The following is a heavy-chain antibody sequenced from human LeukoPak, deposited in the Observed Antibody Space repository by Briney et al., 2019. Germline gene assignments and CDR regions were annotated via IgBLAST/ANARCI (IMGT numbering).Heavy chain of an antibody. Sequence: GGSLRLSCGVFEITFSSNAMSWVRQAPGKGLEWFSAISVSGGSPYYADSVKGRFTICRDNSKNTLSLQMNSLRAEDTPVYYCAKDIRFGELLYSYFAYGGEGTLVTVSS. J-gene: IGHJ4*02. CDR1: EITFSSNA. CDR3: AKDIRFGELLYSYFAY. D-gene: IGHD3-10*01. CDR2: ISVSGGSP. V-gene: IGHV3-23*01.